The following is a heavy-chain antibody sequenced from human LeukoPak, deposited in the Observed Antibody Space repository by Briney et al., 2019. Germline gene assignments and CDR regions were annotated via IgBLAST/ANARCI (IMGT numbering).Heavy chain of an antibody. Sequence: ASVKVSCKASGYTFTSYDINWVRQATGQGLEWMGWMNPNSGNTGYAQKFQGRVTMTRNTSISTAYMELSSLRSEDTAVYYCARDRTRQLRFLERRYYYYYYGMDVWGQGTTVTVSS. CDR1: GYTFTSYD. CDR3: ARDRTRQLRFLERRYYYYYYGMDV. J-gene: IGHJ6*02. V-gene: IGHV1-8*01. D-gene: IGHD3-3*01. CDR2: MNPNSGNT.